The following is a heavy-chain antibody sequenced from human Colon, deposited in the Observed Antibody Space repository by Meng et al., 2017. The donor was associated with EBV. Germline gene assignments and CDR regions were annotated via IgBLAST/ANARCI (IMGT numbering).Heavy chain of an antibody. CDR1: GDSITNHNW. CDR3: ARHFINWFDP. J-gene: IGHJ5*02. V-gene: IGHV4-4*02. CDR2: IPHRGSS. Sequence: VRLRGPGQALVKPSEPLSLTCAVSGDSITNHNWWASTRPPPGKGLEWIGEIPHRGSSAYNPSLKSRVSMSIDKSKNQFSLKLRSVTAADTAVYYCARHFINWFDPWGRGTLVTVS. D-gene: IGHD3-3*02.